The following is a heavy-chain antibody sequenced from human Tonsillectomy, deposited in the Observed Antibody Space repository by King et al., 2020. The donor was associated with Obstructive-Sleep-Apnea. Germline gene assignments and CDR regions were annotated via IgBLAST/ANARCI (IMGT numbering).Heavy chain of an antibody. V-gene: IGHV3-13*04. Sequence: VQLVESGGGLVQPGGSLRLSWAASGFTFSSYDMHWVRQATGKGLEWVSAIGTAGDTYYPGSVKGRFTISRENAKNSLYLQMNSLRAGDTAVYYCARGRPGDCYPHDCHNWFDPWGQGTLVTVSS. CDR1: GFTFSSYD. CDR3: ARGRPGDCYPHDCHNWFDP. CDR2: IGTAGDT. J-gene: IGHJ5*02. D-gene: IGHD2-21*02.